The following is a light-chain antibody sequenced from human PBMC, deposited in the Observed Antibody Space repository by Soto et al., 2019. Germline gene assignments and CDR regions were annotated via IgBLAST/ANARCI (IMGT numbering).Light chain of an antibody. J-gene: IGKJ5*01. CDR2: DAS. CDR1: QGISTY. Sequence: DIQMTQSPSSLSASVGDRVTITCRASQGISTYLVWYQQRQGRAPKLLIYDASSLLSGVPSRFSGSGSGTDFTITISSLQPEDFATYYYQQNYKTPYTFGQGTRLEIK. V-gene: IGKV1-39*01. CDR3: QQNYKTPYT.